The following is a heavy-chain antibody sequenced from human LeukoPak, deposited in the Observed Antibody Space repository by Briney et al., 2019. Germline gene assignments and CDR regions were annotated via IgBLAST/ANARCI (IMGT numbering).Heavy chain of an antibody. CDR3: ARSALTGYSSSWYSGLWPHPLY. V-gene: IGHV1-46*01. CDR2: INPSGGST. CDR1: GYTFTSYY. J-gene: IGHJ4*02. D-gene: IGHD6-13*01. Sequence: ASVKVSCKASGYTFTSYYMHWVRLAPGQGLEWMGIINPSGGSTSYAQKFQGRVTMTRDMSTSTVYMELSSLRSEDTAVYYCARSALTGYSSSWYSGLWPHPLYWGQGTLVTVSS.